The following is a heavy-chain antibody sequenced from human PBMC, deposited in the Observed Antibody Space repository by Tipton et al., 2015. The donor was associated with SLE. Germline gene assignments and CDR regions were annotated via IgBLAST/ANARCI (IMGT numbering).Heavy chain of an antibody. CDR2: IDPSDSYT. Sequence: VQLVQSGAEVKKPGESLRISCKGSGYSFTSYWISWVRQMPGKGLEWMGMIDPSDSYTNYSPSFQGHVTISADKSVSTAYVQWSSLKASDTAMYYCATGGDGYNLPYWGQGTLVTVSS. J-gene: IGHJ4*02. D-gene: IGHD5-24*01. V-gene: IGHV5-10-1*01. CDR3: ATGGDGYNLPY. CDR1: GYSFTSYW.